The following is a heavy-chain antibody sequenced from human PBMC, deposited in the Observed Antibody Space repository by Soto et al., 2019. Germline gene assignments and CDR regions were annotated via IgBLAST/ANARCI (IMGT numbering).Heavy chain of an antibody. CDR2: IYPGSSEI. CDR1: GYNVARSS. V-gene: IGHV5-51*01. J-gene: IGHJ4*02. CDR3: APYYNYCKI. Sequence: EVQLVQSGEEVKKPGESLRISCKASGYNVARSSIGWVRQMPGKGLEWVAIIYPGSSEITYSPSFQGRVIISADMSISTAYLQWSSLKASDTAIYYCAPYYNYCKIWGQGTLVTVSS. D-gene: IGHD1-26*01.